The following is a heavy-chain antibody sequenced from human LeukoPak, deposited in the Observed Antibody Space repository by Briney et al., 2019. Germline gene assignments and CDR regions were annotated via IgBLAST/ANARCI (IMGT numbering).Heavy chain of an antibody. CDR3: ARGGGLDV. CDR1: GFTFSSYS. CDR2: ISYDGSNK. V-gene: IGHV3-30-3*01. Sequence: GGSLRLSCVASGFTFSSYSMHWVRQAPGKGLEWVAVISYDGSNKYYADSVKGRFTISRDNSKNTLYLQMSSLRAEDTAVYYCARGGGLDVWGQGATVTVSS. D-gene: IGHD3-16*01. J-gene: IGHJ6*02.